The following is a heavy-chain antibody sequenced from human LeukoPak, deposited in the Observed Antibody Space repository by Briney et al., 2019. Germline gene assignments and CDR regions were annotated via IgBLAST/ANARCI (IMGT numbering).Heavy chain of an antibody. Sequence: SVKVSCKASGGTFSSYAISWVRQAPGQGLVWMGGIIPIFGTANYAQKFQGRVTMTRDTSISTAYMELSRLRSDDTAVYYCARDEAWDIVVVPAAHDAFDIWGQGTMVTVSS. CDR1: GGTFSSYA. V-gene: IGHV1-69*05. CDR2: IIPIFGTA. CDR3: ARDEAWDIVVVPAAHDAFDI. J-gene: IGHJ3*02. D-gene: IGHD2-2*01.